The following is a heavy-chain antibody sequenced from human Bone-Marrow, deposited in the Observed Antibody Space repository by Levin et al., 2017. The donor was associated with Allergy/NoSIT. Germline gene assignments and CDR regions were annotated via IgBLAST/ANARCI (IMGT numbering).Heavy chain of an antibody. CDR3: ARDSFSTSSGLDYYYGMDV. CDR2: IKPDGSDK. CDR1: GFTLSQYW. V-gene: IGHV3-7*01. J-gene: IGHJ6*02. D-gene: IGHD2-2*01. Sequence: ETLSLTCVASGFTLSQYWMTWVRQAPGKGLEWVAKIKPDGSDKFYADSLKGRLTISRDNTRKSLSLQINNLRAEDTAVYYCARDSFSTSSGLDYYYGMDVWGQGTTVTVSS.